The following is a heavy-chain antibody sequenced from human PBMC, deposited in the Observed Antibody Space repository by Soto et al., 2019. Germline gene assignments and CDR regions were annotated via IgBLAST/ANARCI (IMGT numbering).Heavy chain of an antibody. CDR1: GFTFSSYW. V-gene: IGHV3-7*03. CDR3: AREGGRVGAIHFDY. CDR2: IKQDGSEK. Sequence: GGSLRLSCAASGFTFSSYWMSWVRQAPGKGLEWVANIKQDGSEKYYVDSVKGRFTISRDNAKNSLYLQMNSLRAEDAAVYYCAREGGRVGAIHFDYGGQGTLVTVSS. J-gene: IGHJ4*02. D-gene: IGHD1-26*01.